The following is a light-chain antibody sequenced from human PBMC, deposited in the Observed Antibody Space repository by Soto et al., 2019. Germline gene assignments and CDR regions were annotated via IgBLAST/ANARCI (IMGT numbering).Light chain of an antibody. V-gene: IGLV3-9*01. CDR2: RD. CDR1: NIGSKS. Sequence: SYELTQPLSVSVALGQTARITCGGHNIGSKSVHWYQQRPGQAPVLIIYRDTRPSGIPERFSGSNSGNTATLTLSRAQVGDEADYFCHAWDSNTVVFGGGTKVTVL. CDR3: HAWDSNTVV. J-gene: IGLJ2*01.